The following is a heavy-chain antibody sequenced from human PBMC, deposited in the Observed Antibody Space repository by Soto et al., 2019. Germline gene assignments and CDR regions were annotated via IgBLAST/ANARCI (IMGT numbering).Heavy chain of an antibody. CDR2: ISLKSVRI. CDR1: GFSFHDYS. J-gene: IGHJ4*02. V-gene: IGHV3-9*01. D-gene: IGHD6-6*01. CDR3: VKDMTGRRFSARFDY. Sequence: PGGSLRLSCAASGFSFHDYSMHWVRQAPWKGLEWVSGISLKSVRIVYADSVKGRFTISRDNAKKSLYLQMNSLRSEDTAFYYCVKDMTGRRFSARFDYFGQGTLVTVSS.